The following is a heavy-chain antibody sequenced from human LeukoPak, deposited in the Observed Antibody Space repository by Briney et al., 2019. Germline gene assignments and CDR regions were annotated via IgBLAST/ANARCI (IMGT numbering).Heavy chain of an antibody. Sequence: GGSLRLSCAASGFTFSSYATSWVRQAPGKGLEWVSAISGSGGSTYYADSVKGRFTISRDNSKNTLYLQMNSLRAEDTAVYYCAKGAGITGTTGDWYFDYWGQGTLVTVSS. CDR1: GFTFSSYA. CDR3: AKGAGITGTTGDWYFDY. V-gene: IGHV3-23*01. CDR2: ISGSGGST. J-gene: IGHJ4*02. D-gene: IGHD1-7*01.